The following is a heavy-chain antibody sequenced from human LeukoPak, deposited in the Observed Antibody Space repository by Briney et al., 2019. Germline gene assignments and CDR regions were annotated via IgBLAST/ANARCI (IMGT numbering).Heavy chain of an antibody. CDR1: GFTFSSYS. CDR3: ARSITIFGVVHNPH. Sequence: PGGSLRLSXAASGFTFSSYSMNWVRQTPGKGLEWVLSISSSSSYIYYADSVKGRFTISRDNAENSLYLQMNSLRAEDTAVYYCARSITIFGVVHNPHWGQGTLVTVSS. J-gene: IGHJ4*02. CDR2: ISSSSSYI. V-gene: IGHV3-21*01. D-gene: IGHD3-3*01.